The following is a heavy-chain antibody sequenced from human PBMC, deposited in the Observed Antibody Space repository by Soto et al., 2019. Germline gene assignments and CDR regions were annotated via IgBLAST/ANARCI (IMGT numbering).Heavy chain of an antibody. CDR1: GGFLSESD. D-gene: IGHD3-16*01. CDR2: INHVGGT. CDR3: VRIRYQLPSSVLWLDP. V-gene: IGHV4-34*01. J-gene: IGHJ5*02. Sequence: TQCLSCAVYGGFLSESDGTWIRPPPGKGLEWIGEINHVGGTNYNPSLKSRVTMSVDTSQNQFSLRLISVTAADTAMYFCVRIRYQLPSSVLWLDPWGQGTPVTVSS.